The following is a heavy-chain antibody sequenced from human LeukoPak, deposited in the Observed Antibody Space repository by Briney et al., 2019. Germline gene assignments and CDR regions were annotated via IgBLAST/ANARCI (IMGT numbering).Heavy chain of an antibody. CDR3: ARHRTASDY. CDR2: ISDSGGNT. J-gene: IGHJ4*02. Sequence: GGSLRLSCAASGFTFRSYAMSWVRQAPRKGLEWVSAISDSGGNTYYADSVKGRFTISRDNAKSSLYLQMNSLRAEDTALYYCARHRTASDYWGQGTLVTVSS. CDR1: GFTFRSYA. V-gene: IGHV3-23*01. D-gene: IGHD3-16*02.